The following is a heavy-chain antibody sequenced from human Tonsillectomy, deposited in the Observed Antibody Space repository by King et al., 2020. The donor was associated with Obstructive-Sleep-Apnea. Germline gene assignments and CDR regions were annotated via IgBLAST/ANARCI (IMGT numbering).Heavy chain of an antibody. CDR2: IKKDVSER. Sequence: VQLVESGGGLVQPGGSLRLSCTVSGISFSNYWMSWVRQAPGKGLEWVANIKKDVSERYYVDAVKGRFTISRDNAKNSLFLQMNSLRGEDTAVYFCALITGSDYWGQGTMVTVSS. D-gene: IGHD1-1*01. V-gene: IGHV3-7*01. J-gene: IGHJ4*02. CDR1: GISFSNYW. CDR3: ALITGSDY.